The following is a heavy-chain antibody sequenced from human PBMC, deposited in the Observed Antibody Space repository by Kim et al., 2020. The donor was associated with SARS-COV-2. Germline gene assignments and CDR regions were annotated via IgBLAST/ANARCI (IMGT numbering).Heavy chain of an antibody. J-gene: IGHJ6*02. CDR2: MNPNSGNT. V-gene: IGHV1-8*01. CDR3: ARGHKRCMIVVVITYYYYCDMDV. D-gene: IGHD3-22*01. CDR1: GYTFTSYD. Sequence: ASVKVSCKASGYTFTSYDINWVRQATGQGLEWMGWMNPNSGNTGYAQKFQGRVTMTRNTSISTAYMELSSLRSEDTAVYYCARGHKRCMIVVVITYYYYCDMDVWGRGTTVTVA.